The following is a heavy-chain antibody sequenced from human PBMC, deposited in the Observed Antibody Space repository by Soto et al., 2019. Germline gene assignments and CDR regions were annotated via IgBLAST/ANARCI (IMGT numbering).Heavy chain of an antibody. Sequence: QLQLQESGSGLVKPSQTLSLTCAVSGGSISSGGYSWSWIRQPPGKGLEWIGYIYHSGSTYYNPSLKSRVTISVDRSKNQFSLELSSVTAADTAVYYCARGGEPVWQQLAFDYWGQGTLVTVSS. CDR3: ARGGEPVWQQLAFDY. V-gene: IGHV4-30-2*01. CDR2: IYHSGST. J-gene: IGHJ4*02. CDR1: GGSISSGGYS. D-gene: IGHD6-13*01.